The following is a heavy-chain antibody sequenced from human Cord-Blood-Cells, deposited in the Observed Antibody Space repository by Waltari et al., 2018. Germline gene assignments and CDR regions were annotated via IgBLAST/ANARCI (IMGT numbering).Heavy chain of an antibody. CDR2: IYWNDDK. V-gene: IGHV2-5*01. Sequence: QITLKESGPTLVKPTQTLTLTCTFSGFSLSTRGVGVGWIRQPPGKALEWLALIYWNDDKRYSPSLKSRLTITKDTSKNQVVLTMTNMDPVDTATYYCAHQSIAAAGDQAFDIWGQGTMVTVSS. CDR1: GFSLSTRGVG. CDR3: AHQSIAAAGDQAFDI. D-gene: IGHD6-13*01. J-gene: IGHJ3*02.